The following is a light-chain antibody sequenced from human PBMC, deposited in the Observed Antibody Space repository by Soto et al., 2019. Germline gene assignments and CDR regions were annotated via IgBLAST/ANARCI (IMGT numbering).Light chain of an antibody. V-gene: IGKV3-15*01. J-gene: IGKJ4*01. Sequence: EVVMTQSPATLSVSPGDRVTLSCRASQNINLNLAWYQYKPGQAPRLLIHGTSTRATGVPGRFSGSGSGTEFTLTISGLQSEDFAVYYCQEYNDWPLFGGGTKVDNK. CDR1: QNINLN. CDR3: QEYNDWPL. CDR2: GTS.